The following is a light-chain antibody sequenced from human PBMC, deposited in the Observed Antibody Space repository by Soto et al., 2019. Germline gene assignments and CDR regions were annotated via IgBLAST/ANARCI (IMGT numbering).Light chain of an antibody. CDR1: SSDVGSFDS. J-gene: IGLJ1*01. V-gene: IGLV2-14*01. CDR3: SSFTTXSXXX. Sequence: QSALTQPASVSGSPGQPITISCTGTSSDVGSFDSVAWYQHNPGKAPKLMIYDVSNRPSGVSSRFSGSKSGNTASLSISGXQTEDEANYYCSSFTTXSXXXFGTGX. CDR2: DVS.